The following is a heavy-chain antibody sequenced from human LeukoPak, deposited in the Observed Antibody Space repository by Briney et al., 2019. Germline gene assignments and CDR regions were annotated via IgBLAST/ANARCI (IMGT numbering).Heavy chain of an antibody. Sequence: GGSLRLSCAASGFTFSSYAMPWVRQAPGKGLEWVAVISYDGSNEYYADSVKGRFTISRDNSKNTLYLQMNSLRTEDTAVYYCARDGAVVVPAAIRGQYYYYGMDVWGQGTTVTVSS. CDR3: ARDGAVVVPAAIRGQYYYYGMDV. V-gene: IGHV3-30-3*01. J-gene: IGHJ6*02. D-gene: IGHD2-2*02. CDR1: GFTFSSYA. CDR2: ISYDGSNE.